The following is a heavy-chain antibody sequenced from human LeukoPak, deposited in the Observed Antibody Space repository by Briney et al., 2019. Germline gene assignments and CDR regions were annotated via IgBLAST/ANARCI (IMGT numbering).Heavy chain of an antibody. J-gene: IGHJ5*02. V-gene: IGHV1-24*01. CDR1: GYTLTELS. CDR2: FDPEDGET. D-gene: IGHD5-24*01. Sequence: ALVKVSCKVSGYTLTELSMHWVRQAPGKGLEWMGGFDPEDGETIYAQKFQGRVTMTEDTSTDTAYMELSSLRSEDTAVYYCATVSASFRDFDPWGQGTLVTVSS. CDR3: ATVSASFRDFDP.